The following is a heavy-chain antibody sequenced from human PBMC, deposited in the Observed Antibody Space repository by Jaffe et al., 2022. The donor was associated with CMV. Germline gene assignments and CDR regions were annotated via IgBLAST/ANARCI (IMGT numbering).Heavy chain of an antibody. CDR3: ARGAWKDSKPLMDV. D-gene: IGHD3-22*01. CDR2: INHSGST. J-gene: IGHJ6*03. CDR1: GGSFSGYY. V-gene: IGHV4-34*01. Sequence: QVQLQQWGAGLLKPSETLSLTCAVYGGSFSGYYWSWIRQPPGKGLEWIGEINHSGSTNYNPSLKSRVTISVDTSKNQFSLKLSSVTAADTAVYYCARGAWKDSKPLMDVWGKGTTVTVSS.